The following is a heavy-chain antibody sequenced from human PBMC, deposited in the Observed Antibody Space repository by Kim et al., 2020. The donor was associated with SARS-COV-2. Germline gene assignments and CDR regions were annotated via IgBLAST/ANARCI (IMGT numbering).Heavy chain of an antibody. V-gene: IGHV2-5*01. J-gene: IGHJ6*02. CDR3: AHRDAYYYGMDV. D-gene: IGHD2-21*02. Sequence: RYSPYLKSKLTITKDTSKNQVVLTMTNMDPVDTATYYCAHRDAYYYGMDVWGQGTTVTVSS.